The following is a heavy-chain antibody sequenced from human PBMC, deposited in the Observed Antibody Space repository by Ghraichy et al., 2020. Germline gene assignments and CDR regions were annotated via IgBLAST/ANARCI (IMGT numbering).Heavy chain of an antibody. CDR3: SRDRGQGYCSSTSCYAGAFAI. CDR1: GFSVGTNY. D-gene: IGHD2-2*01. V-gene: IGHV3-53*04. CDR2: IYSGDST. Sequence: GESLNISCAASGFSVGTNYMSWVRQAPGKGLEWVSVIYSGDSTYYADPVKGRFTISRHTSKNTLYLQMNSLRPEDTAVYYCSRDRGQGYCSSTSCYAGAFAIWGQGTMVTVSS. J-gene: IGHJ3*02.